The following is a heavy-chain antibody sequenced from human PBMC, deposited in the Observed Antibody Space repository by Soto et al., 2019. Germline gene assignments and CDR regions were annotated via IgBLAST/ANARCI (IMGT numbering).Heavy chain of an antibody. J-gene: IGHJ4*02. CDR1: GGTFSSYA. V-gene: IGHV1-69*13. Sequence: ASVKVSCKASGGTFSSYAISWVRQAPGQGLEWMGGIIPIFGTANYAQKFQGRVTITADESTSTAYMELSSLRSEDTAVYYCAARVGAMIVVATTDYWGQGTLVTVSS. CDR3: AARVGAMIVVATTDY. D-gene: IGHD3-22*01. CDR2: IIPIFGTA.